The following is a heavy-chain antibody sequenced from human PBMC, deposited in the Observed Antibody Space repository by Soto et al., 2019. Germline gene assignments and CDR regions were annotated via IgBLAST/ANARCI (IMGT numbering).Heavy chain of an antibody. J-gene: IGHJ5*02. CDR1: GGSISSGGYY. V-gene: IGHV4-31*03. Sequence: PSETLSLTCTVSGGSISSGGYYWSWIRQHPGKGLEWIGYIYYSGSTYYNPSLKSRVTISVDTSKNQFSLKLSSVTAADTAVYYCAREGGGSYVAGVWFDPWGQGTLVTVSS. CDR3: AREGGGSYVAGVWFDP. D-gene: IGHD2-15*01. CDR2: IYYSGST.